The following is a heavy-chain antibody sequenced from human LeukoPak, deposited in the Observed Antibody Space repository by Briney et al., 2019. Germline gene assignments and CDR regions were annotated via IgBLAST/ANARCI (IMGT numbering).Heavy chain of an antibody. CDR3: ARIVGEGGYSYGSYYFDY. J-gene: IGHJ4*02. Sequence: ASVKVSCKASGYTFTSYYVHRVRQAPGQGLAWMGVINPSGGTTDYAQNFQGRVTMTRDTSTSTVYMELSSLRSEDTAVYYCARIVGEGGYSYGSYYFDYWGQGTLVTVSS. CDR1: GYTFTSYY. V-gene: IGHV1-46*01. D-gene: IGHD5-18*01. CDR2: INPSGGTT.